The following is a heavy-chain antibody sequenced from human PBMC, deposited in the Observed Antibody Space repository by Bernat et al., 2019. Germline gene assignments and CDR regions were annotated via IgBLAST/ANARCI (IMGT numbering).Heavy chain of an antibody. CDR3: AREGGAGYSFDY. CDR2: INQDGSEK. CDR1: GFAFNTNW. J-gene: IGHJ4*02. Sequence: EVQLVESGGGLVQPGGSLRLSCAASGFAFNTNWMTWVRQAPGKGLEWVANINQDGSEKNYVNSVKGRFTIVRDNTKGSLFLQMNGLRAEDTAYYYCAREGGAGYSFDYWGQGALVTVSS. V-gene: IGHV3-7*03. D-gene: IGHD3-16*01.